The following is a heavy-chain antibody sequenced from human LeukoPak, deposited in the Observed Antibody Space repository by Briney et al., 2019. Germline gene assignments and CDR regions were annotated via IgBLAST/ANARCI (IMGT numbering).Heavy chain of an antibody. CDR3: ARGRMGYYYGSGSYHIDY. V-gene: IGHV4-38-2*01. D-gene: IGHD3-10*01. CDR1: GYSISSGYY. J-gene: IGHJ4*02. Sequence: SETLSLTCAVSGYSISSGYYWGWIRQPPGKGLEWIGSIYHSGYTYYNPSLKSRVTISVDTSKNQFSLKLSSVTAADTAVYYCARGRMGYYYGSGSYHIDYWGQGTLVTVSS. CDR2: IYHSGYT.